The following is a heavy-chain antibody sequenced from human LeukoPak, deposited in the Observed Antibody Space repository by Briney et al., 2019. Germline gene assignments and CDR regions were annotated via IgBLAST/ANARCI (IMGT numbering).Heavy chain of an antibody. CDR3: GLTTGAGSYDY. CDR2: IYSGGST. Sequence: GGSLRLSCAASGFTVSSNYMSWVRQAPGKGLEWVSVIYSGGSTYYADPVKGRFTISRDNSNITLYLQRNSLRAEDTAVYYCGLTTGAGSYDYWGQGTLVTVSS. D-gene: IGHD3-10*01. V-gene: IGHV3-66*01. CDR1: GFTVSSNY. J-gene: IGHJ4*02.